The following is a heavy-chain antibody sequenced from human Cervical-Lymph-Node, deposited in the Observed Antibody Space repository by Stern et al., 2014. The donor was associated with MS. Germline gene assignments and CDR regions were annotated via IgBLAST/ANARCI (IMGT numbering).Heavy chain of an antibody. Sequence: VQLLESGAEVKKPGSSVKVSCKASGDTFSSYAINWVRQVPGQGLVWMGGITPVFGTTNYAQKFQGRVTITADKSTNTAYMELMTLRSEDTAVYYCARGGGLVGYFDYWGQGTLVSVSS. V-gene: IGHV1-69*06. CDR2: ITPVFGTT. CDR1: GDTFSSYA. J-gene: IGHJ4*02. D-gene: IGHD1-26*01. CDR3: ARGGGLVGYFDY.